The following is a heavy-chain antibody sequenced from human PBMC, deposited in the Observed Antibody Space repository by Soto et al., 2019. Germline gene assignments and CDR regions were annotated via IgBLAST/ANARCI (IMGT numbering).Heavy chain of an antibody. J-gene: IGHJ5*01. CDR1: GFTFDDYA. CDR3: AKAAGLRYLDS. D-gene: IGHD2-15*01. V-gene: IGHV3-9*01. Sequence: HPGATLRLSCATSGFTFDDYAMHWVRQTPGKGLGWVSVFSWNSKSIGYADSVKGRFTISRDYAKKSLFLHLSSLRPEDTAVYFCAKAAGLRYLDSWGQGT. CDR2: FSWNSKSI.